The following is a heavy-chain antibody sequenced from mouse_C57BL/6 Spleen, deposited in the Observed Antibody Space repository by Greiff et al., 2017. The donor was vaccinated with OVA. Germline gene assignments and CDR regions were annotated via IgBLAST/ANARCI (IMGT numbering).Heavy chain of an antibody. V-gene: IGHV5-16*01. CDR1: GFTFSDYY. D-gene: IGHD2-3*01. Sequence: EVKLMESEGGLVQPGSSMKLSCTASGFTFSDYYMAWVRQVPEKGLEWVAKINYDGSSTYYLDSLKSRFIISRDNAKNILYMQMSSLKSEDTATYYCARDGDGYYESAMDYWGQGTSVTVSS. CDR3: ARDGDGYYESAMDY. CDR2: INYDGSST. J-gene: IGHJ4*01.